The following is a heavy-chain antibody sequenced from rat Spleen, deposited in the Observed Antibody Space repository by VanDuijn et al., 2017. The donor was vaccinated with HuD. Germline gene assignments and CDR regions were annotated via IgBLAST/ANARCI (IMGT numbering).Heavy chain of an antibody. J-gene: IGHJ2*01. CDR1: GFTFSDYG. V-gene: IGHV5-29*01. CDR2: ISYDGSST. CDR3: ARRHYGYTDYFDY. Sequence: EVQLVESGGGLVQPGRSLKLSCAASGFTFSDYGVAWVRQAPTTGLEWVATISYDGSSTNYRDSVKGRFTISRDNAKSTLSLQMDSLRSEDTATYYCARRHYGYTDYFDYWGQGVMVTVSS. D-gene: IGHD1-9*01.